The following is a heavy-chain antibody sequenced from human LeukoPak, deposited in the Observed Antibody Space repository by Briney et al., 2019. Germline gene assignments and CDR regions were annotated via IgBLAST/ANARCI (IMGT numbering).Heavy chain of an antibody. Sequence: KSGGSLRLSCAASGFTFSDYYMSWIRQAPGKGLEWVSYISTSGSTIFYADSVKGRFTISRDNAKNSLFLQMNSLRAEDAAVYYCARDLLYYDSNGGDYWGQGTLVTVSS. J-gene: IGHJ4*02. CDR3: ARDLLYYDSNGGDY. CDR2: ISTSGSTI. V-gene: IGHV3-11*04. CDR1: GFTFSDYY. D-gene: IGHD3-22*01.